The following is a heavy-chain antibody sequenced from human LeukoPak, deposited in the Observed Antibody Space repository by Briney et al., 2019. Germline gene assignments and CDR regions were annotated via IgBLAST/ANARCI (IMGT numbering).Heavy chain of an antibody. CDR3: AKAFLTMIVVADAFDI. CDR2: ISWNSGSI. D-gene: IGHD3-22*01. Sequence: GRSLRLSCAASGFTFDDYAMHWVRQAPGKGLEWVSGISWNSGSIGYADSVKGRFTISRDNAKNSLYLQMNSLRAEDTALYYCAKAFLTMIVVADAFDIWGQGTMVTVSS. J-gene: IGHJ3*02. CDR1: GFTFDDYA. V-gene: IGHV3-9*01.